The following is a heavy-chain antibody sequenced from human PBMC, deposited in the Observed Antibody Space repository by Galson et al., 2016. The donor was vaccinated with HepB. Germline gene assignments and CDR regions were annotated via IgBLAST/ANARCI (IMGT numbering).Heavy chain of an antibody. CDR1: GFTFYSYA. CDR2: ISSDGSKI. D-gene: IGHD3-10*01. CDR3: ARSQARDVREVGGYFQH. Sequence: SLRLSCAASGFTFYSYAMHWVRQAPGKGLEWLAVISSDGSKINYADSVKGRFTISRDNSKNTLYLQMNSLRGGDTAVYYCARSQARDVREVGGYFQHWGQGTLVTVSS. V-gene: IGHV3-30-3*01. J-gene: IGHJ1*01.